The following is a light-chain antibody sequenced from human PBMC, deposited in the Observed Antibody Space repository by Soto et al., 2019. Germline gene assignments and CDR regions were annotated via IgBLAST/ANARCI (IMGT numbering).Light chain of an antibody. V-gene: IGKV1-39*01. Sequence: DIQMTQSPSSLSASVGDRVTITCRASQSISSYLNWYQQKPGKVPKLLIYAASSLQSGVPSRFSGSGSGTDFTLTISSLQPEDFATYYCQQSYSTPRGITFGQGTRLEIK. CDR3: QQSYSTPRGIT. CDR2: AAS. CDR1: QSISSY. J-gene: IGKJ5*01.